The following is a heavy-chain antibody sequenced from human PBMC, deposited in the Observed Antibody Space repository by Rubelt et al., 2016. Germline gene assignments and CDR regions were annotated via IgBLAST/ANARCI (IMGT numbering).Heavy chain of an antibody. CDR1: GGSISSNY. V-gene: IGHV4-59*01. J-gene: IGHJ5*02. CDR3: ARGRWDNWFDP. CDR2: VHYSGTT. D-gene: IGHD4-23*01. Sequence: QVQLQESGPGLVKPSETLSLICTVSGGSISSNYWSWIRQPPGKGLDWIGYVHYSGTTNYNPSLKSRVTMSVDMSRNHFSLGLTSVTAADTAVYYCARGRWDNWFDPWGQGTLVTVSS.